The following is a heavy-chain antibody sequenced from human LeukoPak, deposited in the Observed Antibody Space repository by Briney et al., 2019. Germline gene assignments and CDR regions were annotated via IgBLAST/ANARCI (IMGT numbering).Heavy chain of an antibody. CDR1: GGSISSYY. D-gene: IGHD3-10*01. J-gene: IGHJ4*02. CDR3: ARGSGEYYFDY. Sequence: PSETLSLTCTVSGGSISSYYWSWLRQPAGKGLEWIGRIYTSGSTNYNPALKSRVTMSVNTSKNQFSLNLSSVTAADTAVYYCARGSGEYYFDYWGQGTLVTVSS. V-gene: IGHV4-4*07. CDR2: IYTSGST.